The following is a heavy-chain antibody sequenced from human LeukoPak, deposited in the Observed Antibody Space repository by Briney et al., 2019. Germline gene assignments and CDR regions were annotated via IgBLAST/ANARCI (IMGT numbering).Heavy chain of an antibody. CDR2: ISSSGSTI. Sequence: GGSLRLSCAASGFTFSSYEMNWVRQAPGKGLEWVSYISSSGSTIYYADSVKGRFTISRDNAKNSLYLQMNSLRAEDTAVYYCARVAWLPQGRCYYYYMDVWGKGTTVTVSS. D-gene: IGHD6-19*01. J-gene: IGHJ6*03. CDR1: GFTFSSYE. V-gene: IGHV3-48*03. CDR3: ARVAWLPQGRCYYYYMDV.